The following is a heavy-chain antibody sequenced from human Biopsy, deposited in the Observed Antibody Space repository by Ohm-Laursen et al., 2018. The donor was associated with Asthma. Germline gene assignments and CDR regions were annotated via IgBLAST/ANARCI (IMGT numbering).Heavy chain of an antibody. V-gene: IGHV1-2*06. CDR2: ITPNSGGT. D-gene: IGHD7-27*01. Sequence: ASVNVSCKTSGYTFIAYHIHWVRQAPGEGLEWMGPITPNSGGTNYAQKFQGRVTMTSDTSISTAYMELSRLRSDDTALYYCARGQKSPGDRWFDPWGQGTLVTVSS. CDR1: GYTFIAYH. J-gene: IGHJ5*02. CDR3: ARGQKSPGDRWFDP.